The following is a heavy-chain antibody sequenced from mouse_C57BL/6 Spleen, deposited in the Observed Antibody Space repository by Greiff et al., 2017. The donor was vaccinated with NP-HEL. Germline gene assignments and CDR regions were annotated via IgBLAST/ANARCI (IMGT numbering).Heavy chain of an antibody. V-gene: IGHV5-17*01. CDR1: GFTFSDYG. D-gene: IGHD1-1*01. Sequence: EVQLVESGGGLVKPGGSLKLSCAASGFTFSDYGMHWVRQAPEKGLEWVAYISSGSSTIYYADTVKGGFTLSRDNAKNTLFLQMTSLRSEDTAMYYCARNYYGSSYGFAYWGQGTLVTVSA. CDR3: ARNYYGSSYGFAY. J-gene: IGHJ3*01. CDR2: ISSGSSTI.